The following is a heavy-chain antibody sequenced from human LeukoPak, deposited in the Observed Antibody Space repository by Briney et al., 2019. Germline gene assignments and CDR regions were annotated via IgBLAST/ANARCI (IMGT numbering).Heavy chain of an antibody. CDR3: ASLAYHDAFDI. J-gene: IGHJ3*02. D-gene: IGHD2-2*01. V-gene: IGHV1-18*01. CDR1: GYTFTSYG. Sequence: ASVTVSCKASGYTFTSYGICLVRLAPGHGMEWIGWISAYNGNTNNAQKLQGKVPKTTDTSTTTAPMERRSLRSHDTAVYYCASLAYHDAFDIWGQGTMVTVSS. CDR2: ISAYNGNT.